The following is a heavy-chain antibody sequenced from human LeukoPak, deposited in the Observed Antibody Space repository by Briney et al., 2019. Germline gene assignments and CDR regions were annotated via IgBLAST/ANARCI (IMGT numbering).Heavy chain of an antibody. CDR3: XXXXSSSWYLNWFEP. CDR1: GYSISSGYY. V-gene: IGHV4-38-2*02. Sequence: SSETLSLTCTVAGYSISSGYYWGWLRQPPGKGLECIGRIYHSGSTYYNPSLKSQVTISVDTSKNQFSLKLTTATAADSAVYYXXXXXSSSWYLNWFEPWGQGTLVTAFS. J-gene: IGHJ5*02. D-gene: IGHD6-13*01. CDR2: IYHSGST.